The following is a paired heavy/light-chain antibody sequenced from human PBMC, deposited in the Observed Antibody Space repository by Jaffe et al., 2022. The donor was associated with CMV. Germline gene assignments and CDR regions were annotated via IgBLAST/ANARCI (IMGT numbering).Light chain of an antibody. CDR3: QQYGSSPLT. Sequence: EIVLTQSPGTLSLSPGERATLSCRASQSVSSSYLAWYQQKPGQAPRLLIYGASSRATGIPDRFSGSGSGTDFTLTISRLEPEDFAVYYCQQYGSSPLTFGPGTKVDIK. V-gene: IGKV3-20*01. CDR2: GAS. CDR1: QSVSSSY. J-gene: IGKJ3*01.
Heavy chain of an antibody. V-gene: IGHV4-39*01. D-gene: IGHD3-10*01. Sequence: QLQLQESGPGLVKPSETLSLTCTVSGGSISSSSYYWGWIRQPPGKGLEWIGSIYYSGSTYYNPSLKSRVTISVDTSKNQFSLKLSSVTAADTAVYYCARQARRNYYGSGSYYKAAFDIWGQGTMVTVSS. CDR3: ARQARRNYYGSGSYYKAAFDI. J-gene: IGHJ3*02. CDR2: IYYSGST. CDR1: GGSISSSSYY.